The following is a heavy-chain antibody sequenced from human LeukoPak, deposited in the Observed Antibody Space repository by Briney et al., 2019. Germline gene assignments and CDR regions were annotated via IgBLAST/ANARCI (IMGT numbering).Heavy chain of an antibody. D-gene: IGHD6-6*01. J-gene: IGHJ4*02. CDR1: GFTFSDFG. CDR3: AKDAGPQQLVFFDS. Sequence: GGSLRLSCTATGFTFSDFGMAWVRQTPGQGLEWVSTISGSGGSVHQADSVKGRFSISRDNSRSTLYLQMNSLRVEDTAVYYCAKDAGPQQLVFFDSWGQGTLVTVSS. V-gene: IGHV3-23*01. CDR2: ISGSGGSV.